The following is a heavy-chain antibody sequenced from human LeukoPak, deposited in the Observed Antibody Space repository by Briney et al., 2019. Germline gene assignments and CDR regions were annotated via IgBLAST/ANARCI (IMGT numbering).Heavy chain of an antibody. CDR2: IYYSGST. CDR3: ARGSYCSGGSRHSYYFDY. CDR1: GGSISSYY. J-gene: IGHJ4*02. V-gene: IGHV4-59*08. Sequence: SETLSLTCTVSGGSISSYYWSWIRQPPGKGLEWIGYIYYSGSTNYNPSLKSRVTISVDTSKNQFSLKLSSVTAADTAVYYCARGSYCSGGSRHSYYFDYWGQGTLVTVSS. D-gene: IGHD2-15*01.